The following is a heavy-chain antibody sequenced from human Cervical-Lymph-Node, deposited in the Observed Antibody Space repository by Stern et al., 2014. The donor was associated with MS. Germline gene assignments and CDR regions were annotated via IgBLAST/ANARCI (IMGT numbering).Heavy chain of an antibody. CDR3: ARGGSSWYSDF. J-gene: IGHJ4*02. V-gene: IGHV1-69*01. D-gene: IGHD6-13*01. Sequence: QMQLVQSGAEVKKPGSSVKVSCKSSGETFSSDAISWVRQAPGHGLEWMGGIIPMTEIANYAQKFQGRVTITADEATRTAYMDLSGLRSDDTAVYYCARGGSSWYSDFWGQGTLVTVSS. CDR2: IIPMTEIA. CDR1: GETFSSDA.